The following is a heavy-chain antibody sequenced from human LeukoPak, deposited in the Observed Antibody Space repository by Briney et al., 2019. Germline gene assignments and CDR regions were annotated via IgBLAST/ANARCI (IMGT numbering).Heavy chain of an antibody. Sequence: ASVKVSCKASGFTFTSSAVQWVRQARGQRLEWIGWIVVGSGNTNYAQKFQERVTITRDMSTSTAYMELSSLRSEDTAVYYCAAVPITMIANNWFDPWGQGALVTVSS. CDR1: GFTFTSSA. J-gene: IGHJ5*02. V-gene: IGHV1-58*01. CDR2: IVVGSGNT. CDR3: AAVPITMIANNWFDP. D-gene: IGHD3-22*01.